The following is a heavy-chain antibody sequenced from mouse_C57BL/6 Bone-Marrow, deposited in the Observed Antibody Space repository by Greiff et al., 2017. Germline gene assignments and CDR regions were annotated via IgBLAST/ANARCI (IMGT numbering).Heavy chain of an antibody. V-gene: IGHV1-18*01. D-gene: IGHD1-1*01. J-gene: IGHJ4*01. CDR2: INPNNGGT. CDR1: GYTFTDYN. Sequence: VQLQQSGPELVKPGASVKIPCKASGYTFTDYNMDWVKQSHGKSLEWIGDINPNNGGTIYTQKFKGKATLTVDKSSSTAYMELRSLTSEDTAVYYCARPLYYYGSYYYAMDYWGQGTSVTVSS. CDR3: ARPLYYYGSYYYAMDY.